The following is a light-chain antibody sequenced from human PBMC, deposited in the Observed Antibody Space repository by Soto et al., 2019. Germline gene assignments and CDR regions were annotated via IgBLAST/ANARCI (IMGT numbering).Light chain of an antibody. CDR1: LSRLYSSNNKNY. CDR3: QQHYTSPIT. V-gene: IGKV4-1*01. J-gene: IGKJ5*01. Sequence: ILITAPPESPTVSIGERPTYYCKRTLSRLYSSNNKNYLAWYQQKVGQPPKLLIYGASTLESGVPDRFSGSGSGTDFTLTISSLKAEDFAIYYCQQHYTSPITLGRGTGLDIK. CDR2: GAS.